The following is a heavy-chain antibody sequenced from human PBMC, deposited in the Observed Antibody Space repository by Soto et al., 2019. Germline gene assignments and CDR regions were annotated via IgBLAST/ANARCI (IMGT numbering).Heavy chain of an antibody. CDR2: IYSGGST. CDR3: ARFVRSCSATTCSTRADF. D-gene: IGHD2-2*01. Sequence: PSETLSLTCTVSGGFVNSDTHSWSWIRQTPGKRLEWIGFIYSGGSTKNPSLRSRVTMSVDTSKNQFSLKLRSVIVADTAVYHCARFVRSCSATTCSTRADFWGQGITVTVSS. J-gene: IGHJ6*02. V-gene: IGHV4-61*01. CDR1: GGFVNSDTHS.